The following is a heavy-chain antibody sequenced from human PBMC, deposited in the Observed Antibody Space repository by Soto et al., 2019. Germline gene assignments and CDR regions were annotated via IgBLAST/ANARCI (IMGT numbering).Heavy chain of an antibody. CDR2: ISSSSSTI. D-gene: IGHD1-7*01. J-gene: IGHJ3*02. Sequence: GGSLRLSCAASGFTFSSYSMNWVRQAPGKGLEWVSYISSSSSTIYYADSVKGRFTISRDNAKNSLYLQMNSLRDEDTAVYYCARGPDTWNYGAFDIWGQGTMVTVSS. V-gene: IGHV3-48*02. CDR1: GFTFSSYS. CDR3: ARGPDTWNYGAFDI.